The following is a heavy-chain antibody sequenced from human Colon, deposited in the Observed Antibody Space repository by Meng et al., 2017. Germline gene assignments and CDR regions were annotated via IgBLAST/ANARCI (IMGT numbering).Heavy chain of an antibody. CDR2: IYYSGCT. Sequence: QVSLHSSSPWRFQPLQHLSPLCTVSGGSISRGDSYWDCVRQPPWKGLKWIGYIYYSGCTYSNASLKSRVTRSIDRSKNQLSLKLSSVTAADTAVYYCARDRKHYGERGWFDPWGQGTLVTVSS. D-gene: IGHD4-17*01. V-gene: IGHV4-30-4*01. CDR1: GGSISRGDSY. J-gene: IGHJ5*02. CDR3: ARDRKHYGERGWFDP.